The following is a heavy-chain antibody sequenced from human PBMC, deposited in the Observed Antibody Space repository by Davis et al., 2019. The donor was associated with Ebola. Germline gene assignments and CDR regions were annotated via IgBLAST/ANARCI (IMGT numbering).Heavy chain of an antibody. CDR2: ISWNSGSI. V-gene: IGHV3-9*01. J-gene: IGHJ6*04. Sequence: PGGSLRLSCAASGFTFDDYAMHWVRQAPGKGLEWVSGISWNSGSIGYADSVKGRFTISRDNAKNSLYLQMNSLRAEDTALYYCAKDIHKHDYGDLLYYYYGMDVWGKGTTVTVSS. CDR3: AKDIHKHDYGDLLYYYYGMDV. CDR1: GFTFDDYA. D-gene: IGHD4-17*01.